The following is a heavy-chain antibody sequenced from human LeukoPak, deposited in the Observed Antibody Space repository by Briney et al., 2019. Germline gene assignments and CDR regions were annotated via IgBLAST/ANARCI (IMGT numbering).Heavy chain of an antibody. Sequence: GGSLRLSCAASGFTFSSYAMHWVRQAPGKGLEWVAVISYDGSNKYYADSVKGRFTISRDNSKNTLYLQMNSLRAEDTAVYYCARDRLLYNWNYSSEGFDPWGQGTLVTVSS. D-gene: IGHD1-7*01. V-gene: IGHV3-30-3*01. J-gene: IGHJ5*02. CDR3: ARDRLLYNWNYSSEGFDP. CDR1: GFTFSSYA. CDR2: ISYDGSNK.